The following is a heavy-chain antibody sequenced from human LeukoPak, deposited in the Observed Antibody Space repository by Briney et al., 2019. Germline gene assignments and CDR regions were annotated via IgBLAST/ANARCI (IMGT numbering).Heavy chain of an antibody. J-gene: IGHJ4*02. Sequence: GGSLRLSCAASGFTFSYHEMNWVRQAPGKGLEWVSYISGSGSTIYYADSVKGRFTISRDNAKNSLYLQMNSLRAEDTAVYYCARLRYDFVWGSFDYWGQGTLVTVSS. CDR3: ARLRYDFVWGSFDY. CDR2: ISGSGSTI. D-gene: IGHD3-16*01. V-gene: IGHV3-48*03. CDR1: GFTFSYHE.